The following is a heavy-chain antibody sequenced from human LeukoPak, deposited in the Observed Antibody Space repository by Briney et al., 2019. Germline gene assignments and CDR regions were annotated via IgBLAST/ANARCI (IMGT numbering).Heavy chain of an antibody. CDR1: GYTFTGYY. V-gene: IGHV1-2*02. CDR3: ARAGIAVAGTTLDAFDI. Sequence: ASVKVSCKASGYTFTGYYMHLVRQAPGQGLEWMGWSNPNSGGTNYAQKFQGRVTMTRDTSISTAYMELSRLRSDDTAVYYCARAGIAVAGTTLDAFDIWGQGTMVTVSS. D-gene: IGHD6-19*01. J-gene: IGHJ3*02. CDR2: SNPNSGGT.